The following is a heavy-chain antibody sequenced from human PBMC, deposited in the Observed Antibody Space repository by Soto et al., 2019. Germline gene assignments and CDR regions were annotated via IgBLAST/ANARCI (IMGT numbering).Heavy chain of an antibody. J-gene: IGHJ3*02. Sequence: ESGGGVVQPGRSLRLSCAASGFTFSSYAMHWVRQAPGKGLEWVAVISYDGSNKYYADSVKGRFTISRDNSKNTLYLQMNSLRAEDTAVYYCASEYCSGGSCYPDAFDIWGQGTMVTVSS. V-gene: IGHV3-30-3*01. CDR2: ISYDGSNK. CDR3: ASEYCSGGSCYPDAFDI. CDR1: GFTFSSYA. D-gene: IGHD2-15*01.